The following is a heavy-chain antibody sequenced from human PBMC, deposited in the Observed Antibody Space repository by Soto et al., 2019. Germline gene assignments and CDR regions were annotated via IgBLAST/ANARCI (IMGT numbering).Heavy chain of an antibody. CDR3: ARYGARPRVLEWLPSNCYMDS. CDR2: IKQDGSEK. D-gene: IGHD3-3*01. J-gene: IGHJ6*03. Sequence: EVQLVESGGGLVQPGGSLRLSCAASGFTLGSHWMSWVRQAPGKGLEWVANIKQDGSEKYYVDSVKGLFTISRDNAKNSLYLQMNSLRAGDTSVYYCARYGARPRVLEWLPSNCYMDSLGTGTTVTVPS. CDR1: GFTLGSHW. V-gene: IGHV3-7*01.